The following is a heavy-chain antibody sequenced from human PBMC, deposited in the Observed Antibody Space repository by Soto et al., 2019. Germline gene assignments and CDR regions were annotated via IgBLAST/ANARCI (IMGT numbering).Heavy chain of an antibody. V-gene: IGHV3-15*01. Sequence: GGSLRLSCAASGFTFSNAWMSWVRQAPGKGLEWVGRIKSKTDGGTTDYAAPVKGRFTISRDDSKNTLYLQMNSLKTEDTAVYYCTIDLPIVVVPAAIAYWGQGTLVTVSS. J-gene: IGHJ4*02. CDR1: GFTFSNAW. CDR3: TIDLPIVVVPAAIAY. D-gene: IGHD2-2*01. CDR2: IKSKTDGGTT.